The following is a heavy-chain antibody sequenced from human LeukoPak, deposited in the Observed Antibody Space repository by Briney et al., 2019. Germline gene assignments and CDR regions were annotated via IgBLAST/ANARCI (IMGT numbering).Heavy chain of an antibody. CDR3: ARDVASSGYYWD. CDR2: INPSGGST. J-gene: IGHJ4*02. V-gene: IGHV1-46*01. CDR1: GYAFTSYY. Sequence: ASVKVSCKASGYAFTSYYMHWVRQAPGQGLEWMGIINPSGGSTSYAQKFQDRVTMTRDTSTSTVYMELSSLRSEDTAVYYCARDVASSGYYWDWGQGTLVTVSS. D-gene: IGHD3-22*01.